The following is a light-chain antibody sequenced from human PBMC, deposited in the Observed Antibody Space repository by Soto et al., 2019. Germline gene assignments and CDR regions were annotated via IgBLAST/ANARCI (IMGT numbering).Light chain of an antibody. J-gene: IGKJ1*01. CDR2: HAS. Sequence: IQLTQSPTTLPASVGDRVTLTCRASESISNWLAWYQQRPGTAPKLLIYHASILETAVPSRFSGNGSGTEFTLTISNLQPGDFATYYCPQYRTYSFGQGYRVEIK. CDR3: PQYRTYS. V-gene: IGKV1-5*01. CDR1: ESISNW.